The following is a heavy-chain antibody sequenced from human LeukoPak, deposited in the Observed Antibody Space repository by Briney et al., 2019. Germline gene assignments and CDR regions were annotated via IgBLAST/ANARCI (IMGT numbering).Heavy chain of an antibody. CDR2: INAGNGKT. V-gene: IGHV1-3*01. CDR1: GYIFSDYA. Sequence: ASVEVSCKASGYIFSDYAIQWGRQAPGQGLEWMGWINAGNGKTKYSQKFQDRVTIARDTSANTAYLELSALRSEDTAVYFCARARWTSTGTTYYLGYWGEGTLVTVSS. J-gene: IGHJ4*02. D-gene: IGHD4-17*01. CDR3: ARARWTSTGTTYYLGY.